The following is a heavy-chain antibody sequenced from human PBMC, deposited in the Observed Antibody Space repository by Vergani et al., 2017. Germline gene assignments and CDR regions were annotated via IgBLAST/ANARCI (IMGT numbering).Heavy chain of an antibody. CDR3: ARDNKQLRPRAFDL. J-gene: IGHJ3*01. CDR2: IYVSGIT. D-gene: IGHD4-23*01. CDR1: GASINNDFYY. Sequence: QVQLQESGPGLVKPSQTLSLTCTVSGASINNDFYYLHWIRQPAGKGLEWIVRIYVSGITDYNSSLQSRVSMSVDTSKNQFSLTLTSVTAADTAVYYCARDNKQLRPRAFDLGGQGTMVTVSS. V-gene: IGHV4-61*02.